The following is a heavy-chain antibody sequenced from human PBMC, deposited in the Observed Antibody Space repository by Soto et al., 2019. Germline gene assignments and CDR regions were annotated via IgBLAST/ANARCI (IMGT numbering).Heavy chain of an antibody. Sequence: QVQLVQSGAEVKKPGSSVKVSCKASGGTFSSYAISWVRQAPGQGLEWMGGIIPIFGTANYAQKFQGRVTITEDESTSKAYMELCSLRSEDTAVYYCAREGTTGTQIYYYYGMDVWCQGTTVTVSS. J-gene: IGHJ6*02. CDR2: IIPIFGTA. V-gene: IGHV1-69*12. CDR3: AREGTTGTQIYYYYGMDV. D-gene: IGHD1-1*01. CDR1: GGTFSSYA.